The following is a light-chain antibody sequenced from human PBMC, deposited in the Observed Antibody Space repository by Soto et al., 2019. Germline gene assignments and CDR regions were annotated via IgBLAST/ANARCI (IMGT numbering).Light chain of an antibody. V-gene: IGKV3-20*01. CDR3: QQYGSSPIT. Sequence: EVVLTQSPATLSLSPGERATLSFRASQSFSSYLAWYQQKPGQAPRLLIYGASSRATGIPDRFSGSGSGTDFTLTISRLEPEDFAVYYCQQYGSSPITFGQGTRLEIK. CDR2: GAS. J-gene: IGKJ5*01. CDR1: QSFSSY.